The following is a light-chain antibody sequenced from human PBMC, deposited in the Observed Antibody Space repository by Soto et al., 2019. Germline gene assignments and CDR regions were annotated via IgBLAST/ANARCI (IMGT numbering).Light chain of an antibody. J-gene: IGLJ1*01. CDR1: SSDVGAYTS. CDR2: EVN. V-gene: IGLV2-14*01. Sequence: QSALTQPASVSGSPGQSITISCTGTSSDVGAYTSVSWYQHHPGKAPKVMIYEVNKRPSGISNRFSGSKSVNTAYLTIYGLTPEDEDNYHCSSYTRDNRDYVFGTGTKV. CDR3: SSYTRDNRDYV.